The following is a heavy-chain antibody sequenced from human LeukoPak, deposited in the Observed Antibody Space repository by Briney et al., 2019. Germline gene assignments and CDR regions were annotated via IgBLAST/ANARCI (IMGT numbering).Heavy chain of an antibody. V-gene: IGHV3-74*01. D-gene: IGHD6-13*01. J-gene: IGHJ4*02. CDR1: GFTFSSYW. Sequence: PGRSLRLSCAASGFTFSSYWMHWVRQAPGKGLVWVSRINTDGSSTSYADSVKGRFTTSRDNAKNTLYLQMNSLRAEDTAVYYCARVSSSSWWALDYWGQGTLVTVSS. CDR3: ARVSSSSWWALDY. CDR2: INTDGSST.